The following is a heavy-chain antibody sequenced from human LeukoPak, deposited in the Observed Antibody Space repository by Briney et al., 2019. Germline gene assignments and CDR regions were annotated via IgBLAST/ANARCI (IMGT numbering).Heavy chain of an antibody. CDR3: ARVGYGSGSVPDDY. D-gene: IGHD3-10*01. J-gene: IGHJ4*02. CDR1: GYTFSSSG. V-gene: IGHV1-2*02. Sequence: GASVKVSCKASGYTFSSSGIYWVRQAPGQGLEWMGWINPNSGGTNYAQKFQGRVTMTRDTSISTAYMELSRLRSDDTAVYYCARVGYGSGSVPDDYWGQGTLVTVSS. CDR2: INPNSGGT.